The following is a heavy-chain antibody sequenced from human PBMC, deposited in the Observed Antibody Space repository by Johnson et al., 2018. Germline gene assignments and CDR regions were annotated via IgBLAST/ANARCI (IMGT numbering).Heavy chain of an antibody. CDR1: GFTFSSYG. CDR2: MSYDGSNK. CDR3: AKDLDVRGGTGNYYMDV. D-gene: IGHD3-10*01. J-gene: IGHJ6*03. Sequence: QVQLVQSGGGVVQPGRSLRLSCTASGFTFSSYGMHWVRQAPGKGLEWMAVMSYDGSNKYYGNSVKGRFTISGDNSKNTLYLQMYSRRAEDTAVYYCAKDLDVRGGTGNYYMDVWGKGTTVTVSS. V-gene: IGHV3-30*18.